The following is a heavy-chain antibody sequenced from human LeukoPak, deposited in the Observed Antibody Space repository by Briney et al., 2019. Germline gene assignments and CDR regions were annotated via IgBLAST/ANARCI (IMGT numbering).Heavy chain of an antibody. Sequence: GGSLRLSCAASGFTFSSYAMSWVRQAPGKGLEWVSAISGSGGSTYYADSVKGRFTISRDNSKNTLYLQMNSLRAEDTAVYYCAKDRPTYYDFWKDAFDIWGQGTMVTVSS. J-gene: IGHJ3*02. D-gene: IGHD3-3*01. V-gene: IGHV3-23*01. CDR1: GFTFSSYA. CDR3: AKDRPTYYDFWKDAFDI. CDR2: ISGSGGST.